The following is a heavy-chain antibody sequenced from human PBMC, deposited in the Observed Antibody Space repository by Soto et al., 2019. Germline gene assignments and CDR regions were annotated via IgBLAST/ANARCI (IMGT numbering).Heavy chain of an antibody. CDR2: INPSGGII. V-gene: IGHV1-46*01. D-gene: IGHD3-22*01. CDR3: ARVASSGYSKRYRAFDI. Sequence: QVQLVQSGAEVKKPGASVKVSCRASGYTFTSYYMHWVRQAPGQGLEWMGIINPSGGIIRYAQRFQGRVTMTRDTSTSTVYMELNSLRSEDTAVYYCARVASSGYSKRYRAFDIWGQGTMVTVSS. CDR1: GYTFTSYY. J-gene: IGHJ3*02.